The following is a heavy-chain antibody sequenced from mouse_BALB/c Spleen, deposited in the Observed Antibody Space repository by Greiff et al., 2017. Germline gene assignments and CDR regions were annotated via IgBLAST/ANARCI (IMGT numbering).Heavy chain of an antibody. CDR3: ARWRRYDESTTGYYYAMDY. V-gene: IGHV1-39*01. CDR2: IDPYYGGT. CDR1: GYSFTGYN. D-gene: IGHD2-14*01. J-gene: IGHJ4*01. Sequence: EVQLQQSGPELEKPGASVKISCKASGYSFTGYNMNWVKQSNGKSLEWIGNIDPYYGGTSYNQKFKGKATLTVDKSSSTAYMQLKSLTSEDSAVYYCARWRRYDESTTGYYYAMDYWGQGTSVTVSS.